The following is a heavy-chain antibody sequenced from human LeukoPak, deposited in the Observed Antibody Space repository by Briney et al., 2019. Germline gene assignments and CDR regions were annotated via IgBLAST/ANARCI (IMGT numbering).Heavy chain of an antibody. CDR3: ARERYCSSTSCPHGDLDH. CDR2: IGVSGSTI. V-gene: IGHV3-48*03. CDR1: GFTFSSYE. J-gene: IGHJ4*02. Sequence: GGSLRLSCAASGFTFSSYEMNWVRQAPGKGLEWVSYIGVSGSTIYHAESVKGRFTISRDNAKNSLYLQMNSLRAEDTAVYYCARERYCSSTSCPHGDLDHWGQGTLVSVSS. D-gene: IGHD2-2*01.